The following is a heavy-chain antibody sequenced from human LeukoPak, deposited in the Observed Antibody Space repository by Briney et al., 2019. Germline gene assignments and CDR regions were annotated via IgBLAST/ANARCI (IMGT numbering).Heavy chain of an antibody. J-gene: IGHJ3*02. D-gene: IGHD6-6*01. CDR3: ARAYSSSTNAFDI. CDR2: IYYSGST. CDR1: GGSISSNY. V-gene: IGHV4-59*01. Sequence: PSETLSLTCTVSGGSISSNYWSWIRQPPGKGLEWIGYIYYSGSTNYNPSLKSRVTISVDTSKNQFSLKLSSVTAADTAVYYCARAYSSSTNAFDIWGQGTMDTVSS.